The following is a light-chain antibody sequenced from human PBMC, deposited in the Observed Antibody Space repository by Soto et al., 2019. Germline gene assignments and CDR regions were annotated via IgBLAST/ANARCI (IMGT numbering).Light chain of an antibody. Sequence: QSALTQPRSVSGSPGQSVTLSCTGTSSDVGGYNYVTWYQQYPGKAPKVMIYDVKTRPSGVPDRFSGSKSGNTASLTISGLQAEDEADYDCCSYAGDYTFVFGTGTKVTVL. V-gene: IGLV2-11*01. CDR3: CSYAGDYTFV. J-gene: IGLJ1*01. CDR1: SSDVGGYNY. CDR2: DVK.